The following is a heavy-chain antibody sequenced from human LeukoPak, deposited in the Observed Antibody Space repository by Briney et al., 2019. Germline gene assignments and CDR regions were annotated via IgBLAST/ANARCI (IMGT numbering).Heavy chain of an antibody. Sequence: SETLSLTCTVSGGSISSYYWSWIRQPPGKGLEWIGYIYYSGSTNYNPSLKSRVTISVDTSKNQFSLKLSSVTAADTAVYYCARLRDGGVYSCSWYEPEGFYYFDYWGQGTLVTVSS. CDR2: IYYSGST. V-gene: IGHV4-59*08. CDR3: ARLRDGGVYSCSWYEPEGFYYFDY. D-gene: IGHD6-13*01. CDR1: GGSISSYY. J-gene: IGHJ4*02.